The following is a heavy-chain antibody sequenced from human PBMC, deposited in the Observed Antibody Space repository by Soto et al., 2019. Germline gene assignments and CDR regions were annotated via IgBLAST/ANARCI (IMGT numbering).Heavy chain of an antibody. CDR3: AKDGVREPRSWFAP. V-gene: IGHV3-9*01. Sequence: EVQLVESGGGLVQPGRSLRLSCAASGFTFDAYAMHWVRHAPGKGLEWVSGIIWNSGSIGYADSVKGRFPISRDNAKNSLYLQMNSLRAEDTALYYCAKDGVREPRSWFAPWGQGTLVTVSS. CDR1: GFTFDAYA. D-gene: IGHD1-26*01. CDR2: IIWNSGSI. J-gene: IGHJ5*02.